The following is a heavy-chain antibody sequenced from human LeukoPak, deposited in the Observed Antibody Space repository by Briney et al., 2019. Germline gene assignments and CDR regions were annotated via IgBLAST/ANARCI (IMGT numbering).Heavy chain of an antibody. Sequence: SETLSLTCTVSGASISDYYWSWIRQPPGKGLEWIGYIYYSGSTNYNPSLKSRVTISVDTSKNQFSLKLSSVTAADTAVYYCARDNDYGDGYFDYWGQGTLVTVSS. CDR2: IYYSGST. CDR3: ARDNDYGDGYFDY. J-gene: IGHJ4*02. CDR1: GASISDYY. D-gene: IGHD4-17*01. V-gene: IGHV4-59*01.